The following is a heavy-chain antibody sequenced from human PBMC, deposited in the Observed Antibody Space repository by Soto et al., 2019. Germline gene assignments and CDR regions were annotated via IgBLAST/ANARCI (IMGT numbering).Heavy chain of an antibody. J-gene: IGHJ4*01. CDR1: GYTFTSYY. D-gene: IGHD4-17*01. V-gene: IGHV1-46*01. CDR2: TNPGGNST. CDR3: ARGTDLDY. Sequence: GESLKISCKGSGYTFTSYYVHWVRQAPGQGLDWMAITNPGGNSTSYAQKFQGRVTVTGDTSTSTVYMELSSLRSEDTAVYYCARGTDLDYWGHGTLVTVSS.